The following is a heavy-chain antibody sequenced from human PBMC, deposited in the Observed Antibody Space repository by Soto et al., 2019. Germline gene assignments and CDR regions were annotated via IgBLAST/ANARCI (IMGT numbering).Heavy chain of an antibody. J-gene: IGHJ4*02. CDR3: TTARAVAGTYYFDY. CDR2: IKSKTDGGTT. CDR1: GFTFSNAW. D-gene: IGHD6-19*01. V-gene: IGHV3-15*07. Sequence: LRLSCAASGFTFSNAWMNWVRQAPGKGLEWVGRIKSKTDGGTTDYAAPVKGRFTISRDDSKNTLYLQMNSLKTEDTAVYYCTTARAVAGTYYFDYWGKGTLVTVSS.